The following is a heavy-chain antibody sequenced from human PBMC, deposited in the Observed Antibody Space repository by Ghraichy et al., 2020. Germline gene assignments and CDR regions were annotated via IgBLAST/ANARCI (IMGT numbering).Heavy chain of an antibody. J-gene: IGHJ4*02. CDR1: GFTFSNYA. Sequence: GGSLRLSCAASGFTFSNYAMSWFRQAPGKGLEWVSAIRGSGVKTYYAESVKGRFTVSRDNSRDSLYLQMNSLRAEDTAVYYCAKEMDTRGSYSADYWGQGTLVTVSS. CDR2: IRGSGVKT. V-gene: IGHV3-23*01. CDR3: AKEMDTRGSYSADY. D-gene: IGHD5-18*01.